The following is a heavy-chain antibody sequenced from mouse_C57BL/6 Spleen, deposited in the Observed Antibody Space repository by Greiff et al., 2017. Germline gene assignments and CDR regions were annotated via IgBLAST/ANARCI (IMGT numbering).Heavy chain of an antibody. CDR3: ARQGNWDYFVY. CDR1: GFTFSSYG. J-gene: IGHJ2*01. CDR2: ISSGGSYT. V-gene: IGHV5-6*01. D-gene: IGHD4-1*02. Sequence: EVKVVESGGDLVKPGGSLKLSCAASGFTFSSYGMSWVRQTPDKRLEWVAPISSGGSYTYYPDSVKGRFTISRDNAKNPLYLQMCILKSEYTAMYYCARQGNWDYFVYWGQGTTLTVSS.